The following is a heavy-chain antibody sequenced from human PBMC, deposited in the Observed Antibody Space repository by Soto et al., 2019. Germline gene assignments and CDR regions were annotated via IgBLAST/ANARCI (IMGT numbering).Heavy chain of an antibody. CDR2: IHHSGST. D-gene: IGHD3-3*01. J-gene: IGHJ4*02. V-gene: IGHV4-34*01. CDR1: GGSFTGYY. CDR3: ARDRAQDDFWSGFLREY. Sequence: SETLSLTCAVYGGSFTGYYWSWIRQAPGKGLEWIGEIHHSGSTNYNPSLKSRVTLSVDTSKKQFSLRLTSVTAADTAVYYCARDRAQDDFWSGFLREYWGQGALVTVYS.